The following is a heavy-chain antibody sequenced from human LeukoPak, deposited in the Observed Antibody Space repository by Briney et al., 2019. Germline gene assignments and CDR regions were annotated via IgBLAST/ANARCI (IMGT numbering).Heavy chain of an antibody. Sequence: PGGSLRLSCAASGFTFDDYAMHWVRQAPGKGLEWASGISWNSGSIGYADSVKGRFTISRDNAKNSLYLQMNSLRAEDMALYYCARLRDSSGYYYGGTGGYFDYWGQGTLVTVSS. V-gene: IGHV3-9*03. D-gene: IGHD3-22*01. J-gene: IGHJ4*02. CDR1: GFTFDDYA. CDR2: ISWNSGSI. CDR3: ARLRDSSGYYYGGTGGYFDY.